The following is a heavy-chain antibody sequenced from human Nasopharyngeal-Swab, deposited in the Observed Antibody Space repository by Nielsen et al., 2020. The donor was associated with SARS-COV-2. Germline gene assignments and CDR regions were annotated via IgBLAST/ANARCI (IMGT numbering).Heavy chain of an antibody. Sequence: GGSLRLSCAASGFTFSTYAMTWVRLVPGKGLEWVSGISGRGGSSFYSDSVKGRFTISRDNAKNTLSLQMNSLRAEDTAVYYCAKNIGSGGVYDSWGQGTLVTVSS. D-gene: IGHD2-8*02. CDR3: AKNIGSGGVYDS. CDR1: GFTFSTYA. V-gene: IGHV3-23*01. J-gene: IGHJ4*02. CDR2: ISGRGGSS.